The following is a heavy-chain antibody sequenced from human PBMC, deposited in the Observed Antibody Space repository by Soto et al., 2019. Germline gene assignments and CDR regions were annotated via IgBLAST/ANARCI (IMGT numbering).Heavy chain of an antibody. Sequence: PSETLSLTCTVSGGSISSYYWSWIRQPPGKGLEWIGYIYYSGSTNYNPSLKSRVTISVDTSKNQFSLKLSSVTAADTAVYYCASRGYCSSTSRSNRFDPSGQGPLLTLS. J-gene: IGHJ5*02. D-gene: IGHD2-2*01. CDR1: GGSISSYY. V-gene: IGHV4-59*08. CDR3: ASRGYCSSTSRSNRFDP. CDR2: IYYSGST.